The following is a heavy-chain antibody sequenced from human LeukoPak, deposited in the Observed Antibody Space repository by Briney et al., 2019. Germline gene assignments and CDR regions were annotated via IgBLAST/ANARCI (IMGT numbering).Heavy chain of an antibody. V-gene: IGHV3-21*05. Sequence: GGSLRLSCATSGFTFNGYNMNWVRQAPGKGLEWISYITSTSSSTSYADSVKGRFSISRDNAKNSLYLQMNSLRAEDTAVYYCARVITMVRGVLYYYYYYYMDVWGKGTTVTISS. CDR2: ITSTSSST. CDR1: GFTFNGYN. J-gene: IGHJ6*03. CDR3: ARVITMVRGVLYYYYYYYMDV. D-gene: IGHD3-10*01.